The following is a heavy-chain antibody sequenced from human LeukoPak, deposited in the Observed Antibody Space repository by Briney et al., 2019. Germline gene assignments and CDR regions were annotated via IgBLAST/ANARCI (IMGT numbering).Heavy chain of an antibody. CDR3: TRANYYSDTRGYYGAGFDD. J-gene: IGHJ4*02. Sequence: ASVKVSCKASGYTFTGYYIHWVRQAPGQGLEWMGIINPRGPITSYAQKFQGRVSMTRDTSTNTLYMELSSLTSKDTAVYYCTRANYYSDTRGYYGAGFDDWGQGTLVTVSS. V-gene: IGHV1-46*01. D-gene: IGHD3-22*01. CDR1: GYTFTGYY. CDR2: INPRGPIT.